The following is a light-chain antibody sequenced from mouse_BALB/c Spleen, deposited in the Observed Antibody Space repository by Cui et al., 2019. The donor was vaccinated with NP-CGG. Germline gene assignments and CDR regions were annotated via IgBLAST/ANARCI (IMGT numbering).Light chain of an antibody. CDR1: TGAVTTSNY. J-gene: IGLJ1*01. Sequence: QVVVTQEFAHPTSPGETVTLTCRSSTGAVTTSNYANWVEEKPDHLFTGLIGGTNNRAPGVPARFSGSLIGDKAALTITGAQTEDEAIYFCALWYSNHWVFGGGTKLTVL. CDR3: ALWYSNHWV. CDR2: GTN. V-gene: IGLV1*01.